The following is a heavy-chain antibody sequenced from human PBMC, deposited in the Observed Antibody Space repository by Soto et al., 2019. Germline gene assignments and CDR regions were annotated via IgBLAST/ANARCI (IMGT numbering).Heavy chain of an antibody. Sequence: SVKVSCKASGYTFTSYGISWVRQAPGQGLEWMGGIIPIFGTANYAQKFQGRVTITADESTSTAYMELSSLRSEDTAVYYCARDTAMVLPSYYYGMDVWGQGTTVTVSS. D-gene: IGHD5-18*01. V-gene: IGHV1-69*13. CDR2: IIPIFGTA. CDR1: GYTFTSYG. J-gene: IGHJ6*02. CDR3: ARDTAMVLPSYYYGMDV.